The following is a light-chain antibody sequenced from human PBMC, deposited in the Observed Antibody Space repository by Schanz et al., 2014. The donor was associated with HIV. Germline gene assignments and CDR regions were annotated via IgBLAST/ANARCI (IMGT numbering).Light chain of an antibody. Sequence: QSVLTQPPSASGTPGQRVTISCSGSSSNFRSNAVNWYQHPPGTAPKLVIYNTYHRPSGVPDRFSGSKSGTSASLAITGLQAEDEADYYCGTWDDSLNGWVFGGGTKLTVL. V-gene: IGLV1-44*01. CDR1: SSNFRSNA. J-gene: IGLJ3*02. CDR2: NTY. CDR3: GTWDDSLNGWV.